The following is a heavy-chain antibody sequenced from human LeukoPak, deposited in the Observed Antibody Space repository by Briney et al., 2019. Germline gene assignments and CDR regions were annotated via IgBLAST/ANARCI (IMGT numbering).Heavy chain of an antibody. CDR1: GVSISSYH. J-gene: IGHJ4*02. D-gene: IGHD5-24*01. Sequence: SETLSLTCTVSGVSISSYHWTWIRQPPGEGLEWIGHIYNSGSTNYNPSLRGRVTISLDTSKNQVSLKLNSVTAADTAMYYCARKDGDGWGQGTLVTVSS. CDR3: ARKDGDG. V-gene: IGHV4-59*01. CDR2: IYNSGST.